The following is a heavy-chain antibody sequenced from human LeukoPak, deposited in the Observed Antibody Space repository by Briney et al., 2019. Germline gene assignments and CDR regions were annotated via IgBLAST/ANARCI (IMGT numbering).Heavy chain of an antibody. J-gene: IGHJ4*02. CDR3: AKGHVGSGGYYYFDY. CDR1: GFTFGSYA. Sequence: GGSLRFSCAASGFTFGSYAMSWVRQAPGKGLEWVSAISTGGTTHFADSVEGRFTISRDNSKNTLYLEMNSLRSEDTAVYYCAKGHVGSGGYYYFDYWGQGTLVTVSS. D-gene: IGHD3-22*01. V-gene: IGHV3-23*01. CDR2: ISTGGTT.